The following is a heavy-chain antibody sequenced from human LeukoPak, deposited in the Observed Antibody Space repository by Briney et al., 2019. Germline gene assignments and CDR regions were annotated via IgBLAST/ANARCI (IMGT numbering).Heavy chain of an antibody. D-gene: IGHD6-13*01. CDR1: GFTCSSYS. V-gene: IGHV3-21*01. J-gene: IGHJ4*02. Sequence: PGGSLRLSCAASGFTCSSYSMNWVRQAPGKGLEWVSSISSSSSYIYYADSVKGRFTISRDNAKNSLYLQMNSLRAEDTAVYYCARGYSSSWYYVDYWGQGTLVTVSS. CDR2: ISSSSSYI. CDR3: ARGYSSSWYYVDY.